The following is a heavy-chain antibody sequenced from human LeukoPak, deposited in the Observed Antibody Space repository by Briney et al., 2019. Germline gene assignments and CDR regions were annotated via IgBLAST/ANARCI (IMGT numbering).Heavy chain of an antibody. D-gene: IGHD2-21*02. CDR2: IYPGDSDT. CDR3: ARRGKYCGGDCYFDY. Sequence: KFGESLKISCKGSGYSFTSYWIGWVRQLPGKGLEWMGIIYPGDSDTRYSPSFQGQVTISADKSISTAYLQWSSLKASDTAMYYCARRGKYCGGDCYFDYWGQGTLVTVSS. V-gene: IGHV5-51*01. J-gene: IGHJ4*02. CDR1: GYSFTSYW.